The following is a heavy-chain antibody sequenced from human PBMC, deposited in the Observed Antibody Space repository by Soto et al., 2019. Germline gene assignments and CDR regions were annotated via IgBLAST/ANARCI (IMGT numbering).Heavy chain of an antibody. J-gene: IGHJ4*02. CDR2: ISRSSNYI. D-gene: IGHD3-10*01. CDR3: ARGSPVPVGIDS. CDR1: GFTLSAYS. V-gene: IGHV3-21*01. Sequence: EVQLVESGGGLVKPGGSLRLSCAAPGFTLSAYSMNWVRQAPGKGLEWVSSISRSSNYIYYADSVKGRFTISGDNANMSLSLQMDTLLAEDTAVYYCARGSPVPVGIDSWGQGTLVTVSS.